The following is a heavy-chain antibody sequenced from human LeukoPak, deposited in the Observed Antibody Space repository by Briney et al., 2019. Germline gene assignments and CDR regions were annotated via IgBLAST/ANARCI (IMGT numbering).Heavy chain of an antibody. CDR1: GGSISSYY. V-gene: IGHV4-59*01. CDR3: ARWSSGWFDY. Sequence: PSETLSLTCTVSGGSISSYYWSWIRQPPGKGLEWIGYIYHSGSTNYNPSLKSRVTISVDTSKNQCSLKLSSVTAADTAVYYCARWSSGWFDYWGQGTLVTVSS. D-gene: IGHD6-19*01. J-gene: IGHJ4*02. CDR2: IYHSGST.